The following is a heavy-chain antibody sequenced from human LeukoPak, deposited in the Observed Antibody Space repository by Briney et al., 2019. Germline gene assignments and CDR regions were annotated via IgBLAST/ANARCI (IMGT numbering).Heavy chain of an antibody. CDR1: GYNFRAYY. J-gene: IGHJ5*02. D-gene: IGHD2-21*01. CDR3: ARESYSGWFDP. CDR2: IRPMTGDT. V-gene: IGHV1-2*02. Sequence: ASVKVSRKASGYNFRAYYIHWVRQAPGQGLEWLGYIRPMTGDTNYAQKFQGRVTMTRDTSISTAYMELSRLRSDDTAVYYCARESYSGWFDPWGQGTLVTVSS.